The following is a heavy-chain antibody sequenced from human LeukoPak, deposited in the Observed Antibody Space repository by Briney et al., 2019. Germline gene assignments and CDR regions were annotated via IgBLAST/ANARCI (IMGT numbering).Heavy chain of an antibody. D-gene: IGHD2-15*01. J-gene: IGHJ4*02. Sequence: ASVKVSCKASGGTFSSYAISWVRQAPGQGLEWMGGIIPIFGTANYAQKFQGRVTITADKSTSTAYMELSSLRSEDTAVYNCARDYCSGGSCYNTVLGYWGQGTLVTVSS. CDR1: GGTFSSYA. CDR2: IIPIFGTA. V-gene: IGHV1-69*06. CDR3: ARDYCSGGSCYNTVLGY.